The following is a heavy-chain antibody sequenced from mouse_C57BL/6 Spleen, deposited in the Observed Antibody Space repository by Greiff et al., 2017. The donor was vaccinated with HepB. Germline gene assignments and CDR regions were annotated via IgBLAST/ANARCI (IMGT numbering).Heavy chain of an antibody. CDR3: AREGPYGSSYGYAMDY. CDR1: GYTFTSYW. CDR2: IHPNSGST. V-gene: IGHV1-64*01. J-gene: IGHJ4*01. D-gene: IGHD1-1*01. Sequence: QVQLQQSGAELVKPGASVKLSCKASGYTFTSYWMHWVKQRPGQGLEWIGMIHPNSGSTNYNEKFKSKATLTVDKSSSTAYMQLSSLTSEDSAVYYCAREGPYGSSYGYAMDYWGQGTSVTVSS.